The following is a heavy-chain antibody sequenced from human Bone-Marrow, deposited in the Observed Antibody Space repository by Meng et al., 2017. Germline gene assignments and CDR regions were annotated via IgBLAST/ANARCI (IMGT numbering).Heavy chain of an antibody. V-gene: IGHV3-21*01. CDR3: ARGEGGWYAYYYYGMDV. D-gene: IGHD6-19*01. Sequence: GGSLRLSCAASGFTFTSYSMSWVRQAPGMGPEWVSLIGASSIHYADSVEGRFTISRDNAKNSLYLQMNSLRAEDTAVYYCARGEGGWYAYYYYGMDVWGQGTTVTVSS. J-gene: IGHJ6*02. CDR2: IGASSIH. CDR1: GFTFTSYS.